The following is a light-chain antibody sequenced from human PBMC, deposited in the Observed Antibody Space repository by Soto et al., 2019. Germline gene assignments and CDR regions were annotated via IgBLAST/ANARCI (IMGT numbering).Light chain of an antibody. V-gene: IGKV3-15*01. CDR2: GAS. Sequence: EIVVTQSPAKLSVSPGERATLSCRARQSVSSNLAWYQQKPGQAPRLLIYGASTRATGIPARFSGSGSGTEFTLTISSLQSEDFAVYYCQQYNNWPRTFGQGTKGDIK. CDR1: QSVSSN. CDR3: QQYNNWPRT. J-gene: IGKJ1*01.